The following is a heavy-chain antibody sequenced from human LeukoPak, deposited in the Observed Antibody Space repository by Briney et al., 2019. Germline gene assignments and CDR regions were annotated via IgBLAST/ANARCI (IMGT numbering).Heavy chain of an antibody. J-gene: IGHJ5*02. Sequence: ASVKVSCKASGYTFTSYGISWVRQVPGQGLEWMGWISAYNGNTNYAQKLQGRVTMTTDTSTSTAYMELRSLRSDDTAVYYCARASNYDILTGYEDPWGQGTLVTVSS. CDR3: ARASNYDILTGYEDP. D-gene: IGHD3-9*01. V-gene: IGHV1-18*04. CDR2: ISAYNGNT. CDR1: GYTFTSYG.